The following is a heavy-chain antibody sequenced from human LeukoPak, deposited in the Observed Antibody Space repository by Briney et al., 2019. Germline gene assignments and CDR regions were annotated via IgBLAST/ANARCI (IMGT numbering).Heavy chain of an antibody. CDR3: ARVSPVFDY. J-gene: IGHJ4*02. CDR1: GGSISSYY. CDR2: IYHSGST. V-gene: IGHV4-38-2*02. Sequence: PSETLSLTCTVSGGSISSYYWSWIRQPPGKGLEWIGSIYHSGSTYYNPSLKSRVTISVDTSKNQFSLKLSSVTAADTAVYYCARVSPVFDYWGQGTLVTVSS.